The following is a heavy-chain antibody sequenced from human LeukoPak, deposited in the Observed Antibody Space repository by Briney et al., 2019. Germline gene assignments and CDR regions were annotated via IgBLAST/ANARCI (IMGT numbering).Heavy chain of an antibody. CDR1: GYTFTSYD. Sequence: ASVKVSCKASGYTFTSYDINWVRQATGQGLEWMGWMNPNSGNTGYAQKFQGRVTMTRDTSISTAYMELSRLRSDDTAVYYCARETYYYGSGSSNWFDPWGQGTLVTVSS. V-gene: IGHV1-8*01. D-gene: IGHD3-10*01. CDR3: ARETYYYGSGSSNWFDP. CDR2: MNPNSGNT. J-gene: IGHJ5*02.